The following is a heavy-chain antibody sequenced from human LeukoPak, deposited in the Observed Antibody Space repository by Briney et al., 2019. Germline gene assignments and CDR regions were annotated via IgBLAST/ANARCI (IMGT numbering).Heavy chain of an antibody. CDR1: GYSISSGYY. D-gene: IGHD3-10*01. Sequence: SETLSLTCTVSGYSISSGYYWGGIRQPPGKGLEWIGRIYHSGSTYDNPSRKSRVTISVDTSKNQFSLKLSSVPAADTAVYYCARATIGDRGGYYFDYWGQGTLVTVSS. CDR3: ARATIGDRGGYYFDY. CDR2: IYHSGST. V-gene: IGHV4-38-2*02. J-gene: IGHJ4*02.